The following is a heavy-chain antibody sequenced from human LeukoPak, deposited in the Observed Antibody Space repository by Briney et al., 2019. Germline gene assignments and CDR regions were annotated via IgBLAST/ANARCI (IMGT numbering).Heavy chain of an antibody. CDR3: ARGRMTTVTPNWFDP. CDR1: GGSFSGYY. D-gene: IGHD4-17*01. CDR2: INHSGST. Sequence: SETLSLTCAVHGGSFSGYYWSWIRQPPGKGLEWIGEINHSGSTNYNPSLKSRVTISVDTSKNQFSLKLSSVTAADTAVYYCARGRMTTVTPNWFDPWGQGTLVTVSS. V-gene: IGHV4-34*01. J-gene: IGHJ5*02.